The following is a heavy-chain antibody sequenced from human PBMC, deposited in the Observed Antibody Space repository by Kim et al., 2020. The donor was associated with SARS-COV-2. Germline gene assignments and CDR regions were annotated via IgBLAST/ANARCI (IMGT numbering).Heavy chain of an antibody. D-gene: IGHD6-13*01. J-gene: IGHJ4*02. V-gene: IGHV1-18*01. CDR2: NT. CDR3: ARDGRSSWNY. Sequence: NTNYAQKLQGRVTMTTDTSTSTAYMELRSLRSDDTAVYYCARDGRSSWNYWGQGTLVTVSS.